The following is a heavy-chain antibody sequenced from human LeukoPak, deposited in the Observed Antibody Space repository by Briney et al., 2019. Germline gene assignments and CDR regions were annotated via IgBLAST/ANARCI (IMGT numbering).Heavy chain of an antibody. J-gene: IGHJ4*02. Sequence: GGSLGLSCAASGFTLSRYAMHWVRQAPGKGLEWVAFLRSDGNNRYYADSVKGRFTIYRDNSKHTLFLQMSSLRAEDTAVYYWAKNWATYYFDYWGQGTLVTVSS. CDR1: GFTLSRYA. CDR3: AKNWATYYFDY. CDR2: LRSDGNNR. V-gene: IGHV3-30*02. D-gene: IGHD3-16*01.